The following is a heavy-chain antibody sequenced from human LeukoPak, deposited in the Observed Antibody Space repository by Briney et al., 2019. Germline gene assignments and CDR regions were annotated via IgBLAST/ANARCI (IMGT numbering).Heavy chain of an antibody. V-gene: IGHV4-34*01. Sequence: SETLSLTCAVYGWSFSGYYWSWIRQPPGKGLEWIGVINYSGSTNYNPSLKSRATISLDTSKTLFSLKLSSVTAADTAVYYCARGHQRLLWVGEPQSPMWFGAWGQRTLVTASS. J-gene: IGHJ5*01. D-gene: IGHD3-10*01. CDR2: INYSGST. CDR1: GWSFSGYY. CDR3: ARGHQRLLWVGEPQSPMWFGA.